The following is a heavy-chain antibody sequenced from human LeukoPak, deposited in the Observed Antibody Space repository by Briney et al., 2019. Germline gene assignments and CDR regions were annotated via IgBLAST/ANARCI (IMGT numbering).Heavy chain of an antibody. CDR1: GYTPTELS. CDR3: ATSGYNFNY. CDR2: FDPEDGET. D-gene: IGHD5-24*01. J-gene: IGHJ4*02. V-gene: IGHV1-24*01. Sequence: GASVKVSCKVSGYTPTELSMHWVRQAPGKGLEWMGGFDPEDGETVYAQKFQGRVTMTEDTSTDTDYMELSSLRSEDTAVYYCATSGYNFNYWGQGTLVTVSS.